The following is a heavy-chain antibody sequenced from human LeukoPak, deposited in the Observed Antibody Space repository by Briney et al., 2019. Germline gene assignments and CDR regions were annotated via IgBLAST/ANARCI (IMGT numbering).Heavy chain of an antibody. J-gene: IGHJ4*02. CDR1: GFTFSNYA. CDR3: ASSYGFD. CDR2: ISGSGDNT. V-gene: IGHV3-23*01. Sequence: PGGSLRLSCAASGFTFSNYAMSWVRQAPGKGLEWISSISGSGDNTYHADSVKGRFTISRDNSKNMVYLQMNGLRAEDTAVYYCASSYGFDWGQGTLVTVSS. D-gene: IGHD5-18*01.